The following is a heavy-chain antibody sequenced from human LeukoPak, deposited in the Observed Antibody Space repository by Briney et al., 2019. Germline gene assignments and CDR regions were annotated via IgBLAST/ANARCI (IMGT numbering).Heavy chain of an antibody. J-gene: IGHJ4*02. CDR3: AVALVGASGYFDY. V-gene: IGHV1-24*01. D-gene: IGHD1-26*01. CDR1: GYTLTKLS. CDR2: FDPEAGET. Sequence: ASVKVSCKVSGYTLTKLSMHWVRQAPGKGLEYMGGFDPEAGETIFAQRFQGRVTLTEDTSTDTALMELSSLRSDDTAVYYCAVALVGASGYFDYWGQGTLVTVSS.